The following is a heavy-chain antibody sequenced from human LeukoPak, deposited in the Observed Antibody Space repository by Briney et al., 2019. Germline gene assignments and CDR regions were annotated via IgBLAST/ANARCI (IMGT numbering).Heavy chain of an antibody. J-gene: IGHJ6*03. Sequence: GSSVKVSCKASGGTFSSHAISWVRQAPGQGLEWMGGIIPIFGTANYAQKFQGRVTITVDESTSTAYMELSSLRSEDTAVYYCASFRPGYYYYMDVWGKGTTVTVSS. CDR2: IIPIFGTA. CDR3: ASFRPGYYYYMDV. D-gene: IGHD6-6*01. V-gene: IGHV1-69*01. CDR1: GGTFSSHA.